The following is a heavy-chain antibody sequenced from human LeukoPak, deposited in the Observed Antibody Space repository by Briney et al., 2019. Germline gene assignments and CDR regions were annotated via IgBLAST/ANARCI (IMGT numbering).Heavy chain of an antibody. D-gene: IGHD6-13*01. J-gene: IGHJ4*02. CDR1: GFTFSDDY. CDR2: ISSSGSSI. V-gene: IGHV3-11*04. Sequence: RGCLRLSCAASGFTFSDDYMSWIRQAPGKGLEWVSYISSSGSSIYYGDSVKGRFTSSRDNAKNSLYLQMNSLRADDTAMYYCARLRYTSSWHYFFDDWGQGTLVTVSS. CDR3: ARLRYTSSWHYFFDD.